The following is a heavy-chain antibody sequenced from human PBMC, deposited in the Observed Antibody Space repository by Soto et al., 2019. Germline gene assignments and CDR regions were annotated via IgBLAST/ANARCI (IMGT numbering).Heavy chain of an antibody. J-gene: IGHJ6*02. V-gene: IGHV3-11*01. Sequence: GGSLRLSCAASGFTFSDYYMSWIRQAPGKGLEWVSYISSSGSTIYYADSVKGRFTISRDNAKNSLYLQMNSLRAEDTAVYYCARDATYYYDSSGHYYYYYGMDVWGQGTTVTVSS. CDR2: ISSSGSTI. CDR1: GFTFSDYY. CDR3: ARDATYYYDSSGHYYYYYGMDV. D-gene: IGHD3-22*01.